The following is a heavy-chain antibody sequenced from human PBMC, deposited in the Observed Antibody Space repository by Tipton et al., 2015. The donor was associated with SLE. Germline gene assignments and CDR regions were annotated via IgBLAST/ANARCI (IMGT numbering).Heavy chain of an antibody. CDR2: IDPKNSAT. CDR1: GYSFTTYY. J-gene: IGHJ4*02. V-gene: IGHV1-46*01. CDR3: ARDWAFDYGNLNFGY. D-gene: IGHD4-11*01. Sequence: QLVQSGAEVKKPGASVKLSCRTSGYSFTTYYVHWVRQAPGQGLEWLGIIDPKNSATTYAPSFQGRVTMTTDTSTGTAYMELRSLRSGDTALYYCARDWAFDYGNLNFGYWGQGTQVTVSS.